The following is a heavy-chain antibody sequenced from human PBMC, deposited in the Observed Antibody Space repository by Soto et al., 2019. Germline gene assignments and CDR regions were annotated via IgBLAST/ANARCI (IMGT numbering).Heavy chain of an antibody. CDR1: GGSISSGGYS. D-gene: IGHD2-2*01. Sequence: TLSLTCAVSGGSISSGGYSWSWIRQPPGKGLEWIGYMYHSGSTYYNPSLKSRVTISIDRSKNQFSLKLSSVTAADTAVYYCPRVPVYWDQGILGTGST. J-gene: IGHJ4*02. V-gene: IGHV4-30-2*01. CDR3: PRVPVY. CDR2: MYHSGST.